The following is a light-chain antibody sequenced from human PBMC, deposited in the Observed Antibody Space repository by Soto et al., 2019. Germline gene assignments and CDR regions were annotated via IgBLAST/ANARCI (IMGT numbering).Light chain of an antibody. CDR1: QSVSSY. CDR3: QQRSNWPIT. Sequence: GLTQSPSTLSLSTGERATLSCRASQSVSSYLAWYQQKPGQAPRLLIYDASNRATGIPARFSGSGSGTDFTLTISSLEPEDFAVYYCQQRSNWPITFAQGTRLEI. V-gene: IGKV3-11*01. J-gene: IGKJ5*01. CDR2: DAS.